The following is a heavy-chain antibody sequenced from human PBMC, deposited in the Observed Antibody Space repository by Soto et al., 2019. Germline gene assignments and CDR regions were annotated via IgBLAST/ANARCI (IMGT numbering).Heavy chain of an antibody. CDR1: GYSFTSYW. CDR3: VLSSIVVVPAAMWFDY. CDR2: IYPGDSDT. J-gene: IGHJ4*02. V-gene: IGHV5-51*01. Sequence: GESLKISCKGSGYSFTSYWIGWVRQMPGKGLEWMGIIYPGDSDTRYSPSFQGQVTISADKSISTAYLQWSSLKASDTAMYYCVLSSIVVVPAAMWFDYWGQGTLVTVSS. D-gene: IGHD2-2*01.